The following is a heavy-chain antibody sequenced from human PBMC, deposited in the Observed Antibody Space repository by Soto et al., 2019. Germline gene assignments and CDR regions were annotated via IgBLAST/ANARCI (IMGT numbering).Heavy chain of an antibody. D-gene: IGHD1-26*01. Sequence: SGGSLRLSCAASGFTFSNYGMHWVRQAPGKGLEWVAVISYDGSNKYHAEYVKGRFTISRDNSKNTLYLQMNSLRAEDTAVYYCSKVGFSGSSTYYYYYGMDVWGQGTTVTVSS. V-gene: IGHV3-30*18. CDR1: GFTFSNYG. J-gene: IGHJ6*02. CDR2: ISYDGSNK. CDR3: SKVGFSGSSTYYYYYGMDV.